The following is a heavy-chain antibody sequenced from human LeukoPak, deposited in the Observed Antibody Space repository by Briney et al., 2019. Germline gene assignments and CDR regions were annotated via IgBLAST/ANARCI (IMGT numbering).Heavy chain of an antibody. CDR3: ARDIPFSRLDY. Sequence: GRSLRLSCAASGISFSTYGMHWVRQTPGKGLEWVAFIWYDGTNRKYSDAVKGRFTISRDNSRNTLYLEMTSPRAEDSAVYYCARDIPFSRLDYWGQGTQVTVSS. V-gene: IGHV3-33*01. CDR2: IWYDGTNR. CDR1: GISFSTYG. J-gene: IGHJ4*02. D-gene: IGHD2/OR15-2a*01.